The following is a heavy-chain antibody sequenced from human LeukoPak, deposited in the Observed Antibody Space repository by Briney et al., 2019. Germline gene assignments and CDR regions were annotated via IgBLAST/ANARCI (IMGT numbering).Heavy chain of an antibody. Sequence: GGSLRLSCAASGFTFSNAWMSWVSQAPGKGLEWVGRIKSKTDGGTTDYAAPVKGRFTISRDDSKNTLYLQMNSLKTEDTAVYYCTTARDSGDYYRNYYYYGMDVRGQGTTVTVSS. CDR3: TTARDSGDYYRNYYYYGMDV. CDR2: IKSKTDGGTT. D-gene: IGHD4-17*01. CDR1: GFTFSNAW. J-gene: IGHJ6*02. V-gene: IGHV3-15*01.